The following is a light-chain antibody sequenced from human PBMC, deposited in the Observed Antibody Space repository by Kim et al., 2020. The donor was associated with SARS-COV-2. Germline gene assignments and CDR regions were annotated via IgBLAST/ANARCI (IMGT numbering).Light chain of an antibody. Sequence: SPGERATLSCRASQSVSSSYFAWYPQRPGQAPRLLIYGASTRATGIPDRFSGSGSGTDFTLTINRLEPEDFAVYYCQQFGSSTWTFGQGTKVDIK. J-gene: IGKJ1*01. V-gene: IGKV3-20*01. CDR2: GAS. CDR1: QSVSSSY. CDR3: QQFGSSTWT.